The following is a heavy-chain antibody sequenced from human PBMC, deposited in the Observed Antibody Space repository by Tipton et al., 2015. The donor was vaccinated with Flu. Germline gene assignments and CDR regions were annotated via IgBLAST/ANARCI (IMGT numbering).Heavy chain of an antibody. CDR3: ARKMTESRQNWKYIDY. CDR1: GDSIGSLYY. Sequence: TLSLTCSVFGDSIGSLYYWAWIRQPPGRGLEWIGNIQHSGNTYQNPSLKSRVTISVDKSKNQFALKLTPVTAADTAVYYCARKMTESRQNWKYIDYWGQGTLVTVSS. D-gene: IGHD1-1*01. CDR2: IQHSGNT. J-gene: IGHJ4*02. V-gene: IGHV4-38-2*01.